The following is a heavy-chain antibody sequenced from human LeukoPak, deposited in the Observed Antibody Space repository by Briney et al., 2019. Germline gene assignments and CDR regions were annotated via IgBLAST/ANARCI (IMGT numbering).Heavy chain of an antibody. CDR1: GFTFSSYS. J-gene: IGHJ4*02. CDR3: ARFSSITMVRGVTLGYDY. V-gene: IGHV3-21*01. Sequence: GGSLRLSCAASGFTFSSYSMNWVRQAPGKGLEWVSSISSSSSYIYYADSVKGRFTISRDNAKNSLYLQMNSLRAEDTAVYYCARFSSITMVRGVTLGYDYWGQGTLVTVSP. D-gene: IGHD3-10*01. CDR2: ISSSSSYI.